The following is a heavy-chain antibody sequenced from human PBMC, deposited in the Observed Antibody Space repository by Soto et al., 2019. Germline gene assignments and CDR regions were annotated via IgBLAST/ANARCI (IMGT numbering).Heavy chain of an antibody. V-gene: IGHV1-18*01. CDR3: ARGRYGDY. CDR1: GYDFTTYG. D-gene: IGHD1-1*01. CDR2: NSAHNGNT. Sequence: QVHLVQSGAEVKKPGASVEVSWKGSGYDFTTYGITWVRQAPGQGLEWMGWNSAHNGNTNYAQKLQGRVTVTRDTSTSTSYMELRSLRSDDTAVYYCARGRYGDYWGQGALVTVSS. J-gene: IGHJ4*02.